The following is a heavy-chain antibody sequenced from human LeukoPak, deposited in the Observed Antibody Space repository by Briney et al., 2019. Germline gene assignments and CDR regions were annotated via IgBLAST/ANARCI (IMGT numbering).Heavy chain of an antibody. CDR3: ARRLPRIAAAGKLRPSRWFDP. J-gene: IGHJ5*02. CDR2: INHSGST. V-gene: IGHV4-34*01. D-gene: IGHD6-13*01. Sequence: SETLSLTCAVYGGSFSGYYWSWIRQPPGKGLEWIGEINHSGSTNYNPSLTSRVTISVDTSKNQFSLKLSSVTAADTAVYYCARRLPRIAAAGKLRPSRWFDPWGQGTLVTVSS. CDR1: GGSFSGYY.